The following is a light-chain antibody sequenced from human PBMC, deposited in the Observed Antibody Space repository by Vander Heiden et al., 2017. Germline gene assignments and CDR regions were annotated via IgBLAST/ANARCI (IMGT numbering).Light chain of an antibody. V-gene: IGLV1-47*01. J-gene: IGLJ3*02. CDR1: SSNIGSNY. Sequence: SVLPQPPSASGTPGPRVPISCSGSSSNIGSNYVYWYQQLPGTAPKLLIYRNNQRPSGVPDRFSGSKSGTSASLAISGLRSEDEADYYCAAWDDSLSGRVFGGGTKLTVL. CDR2: RNN. CDR3: AAWDDSLSGRV.